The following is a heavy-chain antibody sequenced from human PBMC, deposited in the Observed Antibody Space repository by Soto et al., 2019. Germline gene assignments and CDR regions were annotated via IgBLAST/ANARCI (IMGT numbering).Heavy chain of an antibody. V-gene: IGHV4-59*08. CDR2: IYYSGST. J-gene: IGHJ5*02. D-gene: IGHD5-18*01. CDR3: ARLVWSYGTWFDP. Sequence: QVQLQESGPGLVKPSETLSLTCTVSGGSISSYYWSWIRQPPGKGLEWIGYIYYSGSTNYNPSLKCRVTISVATSTNPFSLKRSSVTAADTAVYYCARLVWSYGTWFDPWGQGTLVTVSS. CDR1: GGSISSYY.